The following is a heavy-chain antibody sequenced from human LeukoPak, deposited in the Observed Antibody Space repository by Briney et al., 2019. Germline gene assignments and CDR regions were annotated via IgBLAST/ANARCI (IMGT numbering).Heavy chain of an antibody. V-gene: IGHV3-53*01. Sequence: PGGSLRLSCAASGFTVSNKYMTWVRQAPGKGLEWVSLIYSDGCTYYADSVKGRCTISRDNSKNTLYLQMNSLRVEDTAVYYCARGLFLSGYLDAFDIWGQGTVVTVSS. CDR3: ARGLFLSGYLDAFDI. D-gene: IGHD3-22*01. J-gene: IGHJ3*02. CDR1: GFTVSNKY. CDR2: IYSDGCT.